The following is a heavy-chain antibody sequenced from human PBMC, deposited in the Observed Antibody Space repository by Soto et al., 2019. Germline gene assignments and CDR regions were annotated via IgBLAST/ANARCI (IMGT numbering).Heavy chain of an antibody. D-gene: IGHD3-3*01. J-gene: IGHJ6*02. CDR1: GFTFSSYA. CDR2: ISGRGAGT. Sequence: GGSLRLSCATSGFTFSSYAMAWVRQAPGKGLEWVSGISGRGAGTDYADSVKGRFTISRDSSKNTVFLQMNSLRVEDTAVYYCAKGELTISGALIDFFHYAMDVWGQGSTVTVSS. V-gene: IGHV3-23*01. CDR3: AKGELTISGALIDFFHYAMDV.